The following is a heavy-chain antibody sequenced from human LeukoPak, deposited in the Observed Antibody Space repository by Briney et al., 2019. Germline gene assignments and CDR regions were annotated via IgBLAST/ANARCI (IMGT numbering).Heavy chain of an antibody. CDR1: GFTFSRYW. Sequence: GGSLRLSCAASGFTFSRYWMTWVRQAPGKGPEWVANIKEAGTEKFYVGSVKGRFTISRDNAKNSLYLQMNNLRADDTAVYYCARDADLGATITGGFDIWGLGTMVTVSS. CDR3: ARDADLGATITGGFDI. J-gene: IGHJ3*02. V-gene: IGHV3-7*01. CDR2: IKEAGTEK. D-gene: IGHD5-24*01.